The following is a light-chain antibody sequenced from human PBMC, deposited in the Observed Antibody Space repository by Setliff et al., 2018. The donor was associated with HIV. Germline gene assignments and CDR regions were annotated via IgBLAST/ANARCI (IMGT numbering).Light chain of an antibody. Sequence: QSVLAQPPSVSGSPGQSVTISCTGAISDVGTYDRVSWYQQRPGTAPQLMIYEVSNRPSGVPDRFSGSKSGNTASLIISGLQAEEEADYYGFSFTSSSTYVFGPGTKVTVL. CDR2: EVS. CDR1: ISDVGTYDR. J-gene: IGLJ1*01. V-gene: IGLV2-18*02. CDR3: FSFTSSSTYV.